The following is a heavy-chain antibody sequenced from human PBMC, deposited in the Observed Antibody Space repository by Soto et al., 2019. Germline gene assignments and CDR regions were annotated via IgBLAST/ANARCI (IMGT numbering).Heavy chain of an antibody. D-gene: IGHD6-13*01. J-gene: IGHJ5*02. V-gene: IGHV1-69*02. Sequence: SVKVSCKASGGTFSSYTISWVRQAPGQGLEWMGRIIPILGIANYAQKFQGRVTITAGKSTSTAYMELSSLRSEDTAVYYCARARAAAAGRYAPFDPWGQGTLVTVSS. CDR1: GGTFSSYT. CDR3: ARARAAAAGRYAPFDP. CDR2: IIPILGIA.